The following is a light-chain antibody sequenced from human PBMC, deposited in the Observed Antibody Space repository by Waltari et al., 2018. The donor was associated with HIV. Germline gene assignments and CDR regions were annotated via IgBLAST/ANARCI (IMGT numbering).Light chain of an antibody. CDR1: NIGSKS. Sequence: SYVLTQPPSVSVAPGQTARITCGGSNIGSKSVHWYQQRPGQAPVLVVYDDSDRPSGIPERFSGSNSGNTATLTISRVEAGDEAAYYCQVWDSSSTHAGVVFGGGTKLTVL. CDR2: DDS. CDR3: QVWDSSSTHAGVV. V-gene: IGLV3-21*02. J-gene: IGLJ2*01.